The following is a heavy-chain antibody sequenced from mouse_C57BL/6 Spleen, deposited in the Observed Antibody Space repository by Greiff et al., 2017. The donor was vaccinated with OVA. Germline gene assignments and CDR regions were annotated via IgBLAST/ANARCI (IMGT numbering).Heavy chain of an antibody. D-gene: IGHD1-1*01. CDR2: IDPNSGGT. J-gene: IGHJ3*01. CDR3: ASAYYYGSSDRFAY. CDR1: GYTFTSYW. Sequence: QVQLQQSGAELVKPGASVKLSCKASGYTFTSYWMHWVKQRPGRGLEWIGRIDPNSGGTKYNEKFKSKATLTVDKPSSTAYMQLSSLTSEDSAVYYCASAYYYGSSDRFAYWGQGTLVTVSA. V-gene: IGHV1-72*01.